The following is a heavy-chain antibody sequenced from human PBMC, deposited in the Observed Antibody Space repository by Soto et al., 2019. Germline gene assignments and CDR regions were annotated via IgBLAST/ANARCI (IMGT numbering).Heavy chain of an antibody. CDR2: ISSSSSYI. Sequence: EVQLVESGGGLVKPGGSLRLSCAASGFTFSSYSMNWVRQAPGKGLEWVSSISSSSSYIYYADSVKGRFTISRDNAKTSLYLPMNSLRAEDTAVYFCTSHPGDSSGHWCYFDYWGQGTLVTVSS. D-gene: IGHD3-22*01. J-gene: IGHJ4*02. CDR1: GFTFSSYS. CDR3: TSHPGDSSGHWCYFDY. V-gene: IGHV3-21*01.